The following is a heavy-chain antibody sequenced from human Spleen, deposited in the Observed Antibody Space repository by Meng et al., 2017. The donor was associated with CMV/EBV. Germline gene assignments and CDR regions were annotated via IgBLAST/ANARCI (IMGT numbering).Heavy chain of an antibody. V-gene: IGHV1-18*01. CDR2: ISGDNGNT. CDR3: ARCRGGSCYHAFDI. J-gene: IGHJ3*02. CDR1: GYTFTSYG. D-gene: IGHD2-15*01. Sequence: ALVKVSCKASGYTFTSYGVSWVRQAPGQGLEWMGWISGDNGNTNYAQKLQGRVTMTTDTSTSTAYMELRSLRSDDTAVFYCARCRGGSCYHAFDIWGQGTMVTVSS.